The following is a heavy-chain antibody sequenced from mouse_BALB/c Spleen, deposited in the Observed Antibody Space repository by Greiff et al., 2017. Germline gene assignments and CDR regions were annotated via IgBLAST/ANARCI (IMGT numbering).Heavy chain of an antibody. CDR1: GFTFSSYG. CDR2: INSNGGST. CDR3: ARGYYGYDGFAY. D-gene: IGHD2-2*01. V-gene: IGHV5-6-3*01. Sequence: DVMLVESGGGLVQPGGSLKLSCAASGFTFSSYGMSWVRQTPDKRLELVATINSNGGSTYYPDSVKGRFTISRDNAKNTLYLQMSSLKSEDTAMYYCARGYYGYDGFAYWGQGTLVTVSA. J-gene: IGHJ3*01.